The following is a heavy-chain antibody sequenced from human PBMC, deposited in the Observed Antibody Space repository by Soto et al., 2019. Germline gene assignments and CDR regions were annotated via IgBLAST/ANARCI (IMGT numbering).Heavy chain of an antibody. CDR1: GGTFSSYA. CDR2: IIPIFGTA. CDR3: ARVRVAAAGRGPYNWLDP. J-gene: IGHJ5*02. D-gene: IGHD6-13*01. Sequence: SVKVSCKASGGTFSSYAISWVRQAPGQGLEWMGGIIPIFGTANYAQKFQGRVTITADESTSTAYMELSSLRSEDTAVYYCARVRVAAAGRGPYNWLDPWGPGTLDTVSS. V-gene: IGHV1-69*13.